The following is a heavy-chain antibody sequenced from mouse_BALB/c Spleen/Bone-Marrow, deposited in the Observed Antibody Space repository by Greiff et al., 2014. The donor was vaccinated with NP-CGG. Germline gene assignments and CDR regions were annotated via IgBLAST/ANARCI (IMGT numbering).Heavy chain of an antibody. CDR2: IYPGNVNT. CDR3: AREGGRYDFDY. J-gene: IGHJ2*01. CDR1: GYTFTSYY. Sequence: VKLQESGPELVKPGASVRISCKASGYTFTSYYIHWVKQRPGQGLEWIGWIYPGNVNTKYNEKVKGKATLTADKSSSTAYMQLSSLTSEDTAVYFCAREGGRYDFDYWGQGTTLTVSS. D-gene: IGHD2-14*01. V-gene: IGHV1S56*01.